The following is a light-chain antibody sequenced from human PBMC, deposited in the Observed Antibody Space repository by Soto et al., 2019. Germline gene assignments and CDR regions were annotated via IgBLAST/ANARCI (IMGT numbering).Light chain of an antibody. Sequence: DIQMTQSPSSLSASVGDRVTITCRASQSISSYLNWYQQKPGKAPKLLIYAASSWQSGVPSRFSGSGSGKDFTLTISSLQPEDFATYYCQQSYSTPWTFGQGTKVEIK. CDR1: QSISSY. CDR3: QQSYSTPWT. CDR2: AAS. V-gene: IGKV1-39*01. J-gene: IGKJ1*01.